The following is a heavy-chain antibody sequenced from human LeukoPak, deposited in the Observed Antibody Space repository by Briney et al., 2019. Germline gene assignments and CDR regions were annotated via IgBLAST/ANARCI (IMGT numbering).Heavy chain of an antibody. V-gene: IGHV1-2*02. CDR1: GSTFTGYF. CDR3: AREGLAVGVAVDYFDC. Sequence: AASVMVSCKAAGSTFTGYFIHWVRQAPGQGLEWMGWINPNNGNTNYAQKFQDRVTLTPDRSTNTTYMELSRLTSDDTAVYYCAREGLAVGVAVDYFDCWGQGILITVSS. J-gene: IGHJ4*02. CDR2: INPNNGNT. D-gene: IGHD2-2*01.